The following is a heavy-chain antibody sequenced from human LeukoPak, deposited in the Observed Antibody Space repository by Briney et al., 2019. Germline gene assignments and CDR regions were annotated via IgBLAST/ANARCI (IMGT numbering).Heavy chain of an antibody. CDR3: ARDPVGYDSSGYYGRLNWFDP. J-gene: IGHJ5*02. D-gene: IGHD3-22*01. CDR1: GGSLSDYY. CDR2: INHSGST. V-gene: IGHV4-34*01. Sequence: SETLSLTCGVYGGSLSDYYWSWIRQPPGKGLEWIGEINHSGSTNYNPSLKSRVTISVDKSKNQFSLKLSSVTAADTAVYYCARDPVGYDSSGYYGRLNWFDPWGQGTLVTVSS.